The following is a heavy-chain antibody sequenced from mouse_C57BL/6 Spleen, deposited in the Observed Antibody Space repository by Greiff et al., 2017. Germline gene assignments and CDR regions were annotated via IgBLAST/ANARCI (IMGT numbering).Heavy chain of an antibody. CDR2: IWGVGST. CDR3: ASLTGTFAY. V-gene: IGHV2-6*01. D-gene: IGHD4-1*01. CDR1: GFSLTSYG. Sequence: VKVEESGPGLVAPSQSLSITCTVSGFSLTSYGVDWVRQSPGKGLEWLGVIWGVGSTNYNSALKSRLSISKDNSKSQVFLKMNSLQTDNTAMYYCASLTGTFAYWGQGTLVTVSA. J-gene: IGHJ3*01.